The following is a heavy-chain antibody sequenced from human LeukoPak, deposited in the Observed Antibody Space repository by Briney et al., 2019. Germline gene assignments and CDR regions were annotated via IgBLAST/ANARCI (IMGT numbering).Heavy chain of an antibody. D-gene: IGHD5-18*01. CDR1: GGTFSSYA. CDR3: ARDSWIQLRLKNSGGAFDI. V-gene: IGHV1-69*04. Sequence: GASVKVSCKASGGTFSSYAISWVRQAPGQGLEWMGRIIPILGIANYAQKFQGRVTITADKSTSTAYMELSSLRSEDTAVYYCARDSWIQLRLKNSGGAFDIWGQGTMVTVSS. CDR2: IIPILGIA. J-gene: IGHJ3*02.